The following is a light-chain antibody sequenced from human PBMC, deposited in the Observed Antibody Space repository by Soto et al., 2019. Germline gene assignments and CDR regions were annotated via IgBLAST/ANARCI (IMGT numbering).Light chain of an antibody. CDR2: AVS. Sequence: QSALTQPASVSGSPGQSITISCTGTSSDVGGYNYVSWYQQHPGKAPKLMIYAVSNRPSGVSNRFSGSKSGNTASLTISGLQAEYEADYYCSSYTSSSTWVFGGGTQLTVL. CDR3: SSYTSSSTWV. CDR1: SSDVGGYNY. V-gene: IGLV2-14*01. J-gene: IGLJ3*02.